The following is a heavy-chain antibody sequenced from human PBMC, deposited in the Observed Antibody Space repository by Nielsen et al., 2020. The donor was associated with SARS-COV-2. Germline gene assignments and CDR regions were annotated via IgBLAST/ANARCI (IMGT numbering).Heavy chain of an antibody. D-gene: IGHD5-12*01. CDR2: ISSSGSTI. CDR3: ARELSVATSETVDY. J-gene: IGHJ4*02. Sequence: GGSLRLSCAASGFTFSDYYMSWIRQAPGKGLEWVSYISSSGSTIYYADSVKGRFTISRDNAKNSLYLQMNSLRAEDTAVYYCARELSVATSETVDYWGQGTLVTVSS. CDR1: GFTFSDYY. V-gene: IGHV3-11*01.